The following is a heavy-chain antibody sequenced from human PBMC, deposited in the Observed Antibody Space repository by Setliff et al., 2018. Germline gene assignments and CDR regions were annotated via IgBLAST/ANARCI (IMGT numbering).Heavy chain of an antibody. D-gene: IGHD3-10*01. J-gene: IGHJ5*02. CDR3: ARKGKSYDGSGPLYSWFDP. V-gene: IGHV4-59*08. CDR2: IYYSGST. Sequence: PSETLSLTCTVSGGSISSHYWSWIRQPPGKGLEWIGSIYYSGSTNYNPSLKSRVTISVDTSKNQFSLKLSSVTAADTAVYYCARKGKSYDGSGPLYSWFDPWGQGTLVTVSS. CDR1: GGSISSHY.